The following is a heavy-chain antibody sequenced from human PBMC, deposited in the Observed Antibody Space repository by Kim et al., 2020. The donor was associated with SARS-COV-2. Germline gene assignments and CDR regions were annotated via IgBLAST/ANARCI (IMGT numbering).Heavy chain of an antibody. J-gene: IGHJ6*02. CDR1: GFTFSSYA. Sequence: GGSLRLSCAASGFTFSSYAMSWVRQAPGKGLEWVSAISGSGGSTYYADSVKGRFTISRDNSKNTLYLQMNSLRAEDTAVYYCAKDLYVKFVTRRITMVRGVHEVYGMDVWGQGTTVTVSS. D-gene: IGHD3-10*01. CDR2: ISGSGGST. V-gene: IGHV3-23*01. CDR3: AKDLYVKFVTRRITMVRGVHEVYGMDV.